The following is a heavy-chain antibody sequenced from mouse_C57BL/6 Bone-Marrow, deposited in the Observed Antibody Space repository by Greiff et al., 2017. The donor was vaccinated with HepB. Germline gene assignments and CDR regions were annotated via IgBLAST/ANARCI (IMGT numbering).Heavy chain of an antibody. J-gene: IGHJ2*01. CDR3: ATPYGNFDY. CDR1: GYAFSSSW. CDR2: IYPGDGDT. Sequence: QVQLKESGPELVKPGASVKISCKASGYAFSSSWMNWVKQRPGKGLEWIGRIYPGDGDTNYNGKFKGKATLTADKSSSTAYMQLSSLTSEDSAVYFCATPYGNFDYWGQGTTLTVSS. V-gene: IGHV1-82*01. D-gene: IGHD2-1*01.